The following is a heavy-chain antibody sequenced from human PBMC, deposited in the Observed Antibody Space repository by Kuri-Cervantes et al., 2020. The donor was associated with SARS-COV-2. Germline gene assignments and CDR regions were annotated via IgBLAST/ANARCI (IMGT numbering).Heavy chain of an antibody. D-gene: IGHD4-11*01. V-gene: IGHV4-34*01. CDR3: ARALYSNYEVYYYYGMDV. CDR1: GGSFSGYY. CDR2: INHSGST. J-gene: IGHJ6*02. Sequence: SQTLSLTCAVYGGSFSGYYWSWIRQPPGKGLEWIGEINHSGSTNYNPSLKSRVTISVDTSKNQFSLKLSSVTAADTAVYYCARALYSNYEVYYYYGMDVWGQGTMVTVSS.